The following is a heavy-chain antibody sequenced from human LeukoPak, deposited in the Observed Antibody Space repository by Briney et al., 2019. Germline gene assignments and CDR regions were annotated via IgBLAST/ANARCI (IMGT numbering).Heavy chain of an antibody. CDR3: TTGVGYDFWSGYYTAFDI. J-gene: IGHJ3*02. CDR1: GFTFSNAW. D-gene: IGHD3-3*01. Sequence: GGSLRLSCAASGFTFSNAWMSWVRQAPGKGLEWVGRIKSKTDGGTTDYAAPVKGRFTISRDDSKNTLYLQMNSLKTEDTAVYYCTTGVGYDFWSGYYTAFDIWGQGTMVTVSS. CDR2: IKSKTDGGTT. V-gene: IGHV3-15*01.